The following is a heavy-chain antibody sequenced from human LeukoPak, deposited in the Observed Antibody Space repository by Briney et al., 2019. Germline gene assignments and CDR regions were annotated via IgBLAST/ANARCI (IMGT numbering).Heavy chain of an antibody. J-gene: IGHJ4*02. CDR3: ARDLNNGSPKYYYDSSGYRPGQSDY. CDR2: ISSSSSSYSYT. V-gene: IGHV3-21*01. CDR1: GFTFSSYS. D-gene: IGHD3-22*01. Sequence: PGGSLRLSCAASGFTFSSYSMHWVRQAPGKGLEWVSSISSSSSSYSYTYYADSVKGRFTISRDNAKNSLYLQMNSLRAEDTAVYYCARDLNNGSPKYYYDSSGYRPGQSDYWGQGTLVTVSS.